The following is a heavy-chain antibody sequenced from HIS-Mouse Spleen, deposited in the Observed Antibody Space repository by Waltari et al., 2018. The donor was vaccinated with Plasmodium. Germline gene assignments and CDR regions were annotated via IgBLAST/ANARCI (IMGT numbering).Heavy chain of an antibody. J-gene: IGHJ3*02. D-gene: IGHD6-13*01. CDR1: GFTFSRYW. CDR2: INSDGSST. Sequence: EVLLVESGGGLVQPGGSLRLSCAASGFTFSRYWMHWVRQAPGKGLVWVSRINSDGSSTRYADSVKGRFTISRDNAKNTLYLQMNSLRAEDTAVYYCARTIAAAGTGDAFDMWGQGTMVTVSS. V-gene: IGHV3-74*01. CDR3: ARTIAAAGTGDAFDM.